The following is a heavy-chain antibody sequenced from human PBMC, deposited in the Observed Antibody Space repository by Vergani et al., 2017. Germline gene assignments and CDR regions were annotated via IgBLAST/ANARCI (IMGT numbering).Heavy chain of an antibody. CDR1: GGSISSSSYY. Sequence: QLQLQESGPGLVKPSETLSLTCTVSGGSISSSSYYWGWIRQPPGKGLEWIGSIYYCGSTYYNPSLQSRVTISVDASKNQFSLKLSYVTAADTAVYYCGRYQDKGIAVAGPQDAFDIWGQGTMVTVSS. CDR2: IYYCGST. CDR3: GRYQDKGIAVAGPQDAFDI. D-gene: IGHD6-19*01. V-gene: IGHV4-39*01. J-gene: IGHJ3*02.